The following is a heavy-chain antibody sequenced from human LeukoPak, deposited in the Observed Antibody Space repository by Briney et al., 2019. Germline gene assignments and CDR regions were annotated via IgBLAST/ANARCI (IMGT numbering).Heavy chain of an antibody. D-gene: IGHD3-22*01. CDR1: GFTFSSYG. CDR3: AKDWGLVCYDSSGHSS. Sequence: QPGGSLRLSCAASGFTFSSYGMHWVRQAPGKGLEWVAFIRYDGSNKYYADSVKGRFTISRDNSKNTLYLQMNSLRAEDTAVYYCAKDWGLVCYDSSGHSSWGQGTLVTVSS. V-gene: IGHV3-30*02. CDR2: IRYDGSNK. J-gene: IGHJ5*02.